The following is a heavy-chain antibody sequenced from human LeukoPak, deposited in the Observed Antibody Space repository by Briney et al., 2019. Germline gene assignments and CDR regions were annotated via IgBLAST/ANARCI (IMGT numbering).Heavy chain of an antibody. Sequence: ERSLRLSCAASGFTFSSYAMHWVRQAPGKGLEWVAVISYDGSNKYYADSVKGRFTISRDNSKNTLYLQMNSLRAEDTAVYYCASPPDYGDYMSYFDYWGQGTLVTVSS. V-gene: IGHV3-30-3*01. CDR3: ASPPDYGDYMSYFDY. D-gene: IGHD4-17*01. CDR1: GFTFSSYA. CDR2: ISYDGSNK. J-gene: IGHJ4*02.